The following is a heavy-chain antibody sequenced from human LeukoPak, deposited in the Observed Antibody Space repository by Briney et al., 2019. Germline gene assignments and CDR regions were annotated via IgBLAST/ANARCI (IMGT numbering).Heavy chain of an antibody. D-gene: IGHD3-10*01. J-gene: IGHJ4*02. V-gene: IGHV3-30-3*01. CDR3: ARDRGITMVRDLDY. CDR1: GFTFSSYA. CDR2: ISYDGSNK. Sequence: GGSLRLSCAASGFTFSSYAMHWVRQAPGKGLEWVAVISYDGSNKYYADSVKGRFTISRDNSKNTLYLQMNSLRAEDTAVYYCARDRGITMVRDLDYWGQGTLVTVSS.